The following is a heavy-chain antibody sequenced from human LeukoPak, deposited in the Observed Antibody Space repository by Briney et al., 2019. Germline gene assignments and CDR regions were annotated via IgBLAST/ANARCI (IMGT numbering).Heavy chain of an antibody. CDR2: IYYSGTT. D-gene: IGHD1-26*01. CDR3: ARAQMWGAFDI. CDR1: GGSISSSSYY. J-gene: IGHJ3*02. Sequence: SSETLSLTCTVSGGSISSSSYYWGWIRQPPGKGREWIGSIYYSGTTYYNPSLKSRVTISVDTSKNQFSLKLSSVTAADTAVYYCARAQMWGAFDIWGQGTMVTVSS. V-gene: IGHV4-39*01.